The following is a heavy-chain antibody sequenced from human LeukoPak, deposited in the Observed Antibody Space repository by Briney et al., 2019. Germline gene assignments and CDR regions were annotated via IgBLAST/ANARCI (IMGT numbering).Heavy chain of an antibody. CDR3: ARHSSGYMDV. Sequence: KPSETLSLTCAVSGYSISSGYYWGWIRQPPGEGLEWIGSFYHSGSTYYNPSLKSRVTKSVDTSKNPFSLKLSSVPAADTAVYYRARHSSGYMDVWGKGTTVTVSS. J-gene: IGHJ6*03. V-gene: IGHV4-38-2*01. CDR1: GYSISSGYY. CDR2: FYHSGST. D-gene: IGHD6-6*01.